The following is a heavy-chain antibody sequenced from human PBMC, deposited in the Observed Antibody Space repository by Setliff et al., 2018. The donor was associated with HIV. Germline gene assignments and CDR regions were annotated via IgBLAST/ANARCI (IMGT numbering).Heavy chain of an antibody. V-gene: IGHV1-69*10. Sequence: SVKVSCKASGGTFSSYAISWARQAPGQGLEWMGGIIPILGIANSAQKFQGRVTITADKSTSTAYMELSSLRSEDTAVYYCARGYSSGNYYYYYMDVWGKGTTVTVSS. CDR2: IIPILGIA. CDR1: GGTFSSYA. CDR3: ARGYSSGNYYYYYMDV. D-gene: IGHD6-19*01. J-gene: IGHJ6*03.